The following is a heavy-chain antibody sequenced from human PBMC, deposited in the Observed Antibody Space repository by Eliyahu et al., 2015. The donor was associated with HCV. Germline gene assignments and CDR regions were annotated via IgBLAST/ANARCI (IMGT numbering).Heavy chain of an antibody. CDR2: IKQDGSEK. Sequence: EVQLVESGGGLVQPGGSLRLSCAASGFTFNRYWMSWVRQAPGKGLEWVANIKQDGSEKYYVDSVKGRFTISRDNAKKSLHLQMNSLRAEDTAVYYCARDYSEFDYWGQGTLVTVSS. CDR1: GFTFNRYW. D-gene: IGHD2-21*01. CDR3: ARDYSEFDY. J-gene: IGHJ4*02. V-gene: IGHV3-7*01.